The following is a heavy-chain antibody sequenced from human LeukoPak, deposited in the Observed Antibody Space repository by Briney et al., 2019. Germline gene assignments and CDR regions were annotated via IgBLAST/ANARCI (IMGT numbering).Heavy chain of an antibody. CDR3: ARAPRFRLVGVPKGPFDP. V-gene: IGHV3-21*04. Sequence: SGGSLRLSCAASGFIFSSYTMNWVRQAPGKVLEWVSSISSSSSHIYYADSVKGRFTISRDNAKNSLYLRMDTLRAEDTAVYYCARAPRFRLVGVPKGPFDPWGQGTLVTVSS. CDR2: ISSSSSHI. J-gene: IGHJ5*02. D-gene: IGHD1-26*01. CDR1: GFIFSSYT.